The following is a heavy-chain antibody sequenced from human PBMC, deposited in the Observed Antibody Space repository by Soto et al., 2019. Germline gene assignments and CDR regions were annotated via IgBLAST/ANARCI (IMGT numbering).Heavy chain of an antibody. CDR1: GYTFSNYG. Sequence: QVQLVQSGAEVKKPGASVKVSCKTSGYTFSNYGIAWVRQAPGQGLEWMGWISVYNYNTNYAQKLQGRVTMTRDIPPSAAYVGLRSLISDDTAVYSCARGGGYYGSGTYPLDYWGQRSLVTVSS. D-gene: IGHD3-10*01. V-gene: IGHV1-18*01. CDR3: ARGGGYYGSGTYPLDY. J-gene: IGHJ4*02. CDR2: ISVYNYNT.